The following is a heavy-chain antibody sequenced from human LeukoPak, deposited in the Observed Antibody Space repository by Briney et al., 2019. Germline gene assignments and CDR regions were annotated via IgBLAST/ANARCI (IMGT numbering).Heavy chain of an antibody. J-gene: IGHJ4*02. D-gene: IGHD1-26*01. CDR1: GGSVSSGSYY. Sequence: SETLSLTCTVSGGSVSSGSYYWSWIRQPPGKGLEWIGYIYYSGSTNYNPSLKSRVTISVDTSKNQFSLKLSSVTAADTAVYYCARDRGGSYTFDYWGQGTLVTVSS. CDR3: ARDRGGSYTFDY. CDR2: IYYSGST. V-gene: IGHV4-61*01.